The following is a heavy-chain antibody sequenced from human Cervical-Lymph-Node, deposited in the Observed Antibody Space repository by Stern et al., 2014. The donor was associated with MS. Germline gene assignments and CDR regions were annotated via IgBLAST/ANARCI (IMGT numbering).Heavy chain of an antibody. CDR1: GFTFTTYG. CDR2: ISGYNGNT. J-gene: IGHJ6*02. V-gene: IGHV1-18*01. Sequence: QVQLVQSGAEVKKPGASVKVSCKAFGFTFTTYGFSWVRQAPGQGLEWMGWISGYNGNTNYAQKFQGRVTMTTDTSTSTAYLELRSLRSDDTAVYYCARGGGYQLLYDYYTAMDVWGQGTTVTVSS. CDR3: ARGGGYQLLYDYYTAMDV. D-gene: IGHD2-2*02.